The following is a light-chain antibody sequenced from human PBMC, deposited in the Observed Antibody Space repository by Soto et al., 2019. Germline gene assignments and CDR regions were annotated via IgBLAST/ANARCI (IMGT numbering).Light chain of an antibody. CDR1: QTVSSNY. CDR3: QQYGSSPPWT. CDR2: GAS. J-gene: IGKJ1*01. V-gene: IGKV3-20*01. Sequence: EVVLTQSPGTLSLSPGDRATLSCRASQTVSSNYLAWYQQKPGQAPRLLISGASTRATGIPDRFSGSGSGTDFTLTISRLEPEDFAVYYCQQYGSSPPWTFGQGTKVDMK.